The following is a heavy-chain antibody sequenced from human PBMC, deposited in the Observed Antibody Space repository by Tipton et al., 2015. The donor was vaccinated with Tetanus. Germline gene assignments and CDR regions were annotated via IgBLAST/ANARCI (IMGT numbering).Heavy chain of an antibody. J-gene: IGHJ5*02. Sequence: LRLSCAVYGGSFSGYYWNWIRQPPGKGLEWIGEINYSGTTNYNPSLKSRVTISADTSNNQFSLRLSSVTAADTAVYYCARDQGGGRVARLNWFGPWGQGTLVTVS. CDR1: GGSFSGYY. V-gene: IGHV4-34*09. CDR3: ARDQGGGRVARLNWFGP. CDR2: INYSGTT. D-gene: IGHD3-16*01.